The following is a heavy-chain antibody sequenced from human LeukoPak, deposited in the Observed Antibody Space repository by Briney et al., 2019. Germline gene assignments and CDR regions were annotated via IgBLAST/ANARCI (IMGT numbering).Heavy chain of an antibody. CDR1: GGSFSGYY. CDR2: INHSGST. D-gene: IGHD1-26*01. V-gene: IGHV4-34*01. J-gene: IGHJ4*02. CDR3: AILVGATLDY. Sequence: SETLSLTCAVYGGSFSGYYWSWIRQPPGKGLEWIGEINHSGSTNYNPSLKSRVTISVDTSKNRFSLKLSSVTAADTAVYYCAILVGATLDYWGQGTLVTVSS.